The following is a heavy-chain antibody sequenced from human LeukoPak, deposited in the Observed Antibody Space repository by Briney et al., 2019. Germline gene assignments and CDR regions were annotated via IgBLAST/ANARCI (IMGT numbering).Heavy chain of an antibody. Sequence: GGSLRLSCTPSGLTFKEYAINWVPQAPGEGLECVSRISSSGTTTDYADSVRARFTVSRHNSKNTVSLQMTRVRGGHGPVYCYAKDSDISAFFDYWGQGTPVTVSS. CDR3: AKDSDISAFFDY. V-gene: IGHV3-23*01. CDR2: ISSSGTTT. D-gene: IGHD2-15*01. J-gene: IGHJ4*02. CDR1: GLTFKEYA.